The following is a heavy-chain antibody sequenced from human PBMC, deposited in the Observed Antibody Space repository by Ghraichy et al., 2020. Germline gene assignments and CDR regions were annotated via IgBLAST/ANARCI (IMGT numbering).Heavy chain of an antibody. J-gene: IGHJ4*02. D-gene: IGHD6-19*01. CDR3: VQAVAATSDY. Sequence: LSLTCAASGFTFSSYAMSWVRQAPGKGLEWVSAISGSGGSTYYADSVKGRFTISRDNSKNTLYLQMNSLRAEDTAVYYCVQAVAATSDYWGQGTLVTVSS. V-gene: IGHV3-23*01. CDR2: ISGSGGST. CDR1: GFTFSSYA.